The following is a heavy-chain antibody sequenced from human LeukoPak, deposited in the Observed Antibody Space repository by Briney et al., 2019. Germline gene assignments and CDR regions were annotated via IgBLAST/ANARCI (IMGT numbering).Heavy chain of an antibody. V-gene: IGHV3-33*01. J-gene: IGHJ6*04. CDR2: IWYDGSNK. D-gene: IGHD2-2*01. CDR1: GFTFSSYG. Sequence: GGSLRLSCAASGFTFSSYGMHWVRQAPGKGLERVAVIWYDGSNKYYADSVKGRFTISRDNSKNTLYLQMNSLRAEDTAVYYCARDDCSSTSCYVSYYYGMDVWGKGTTVTVSS. CDR3: ARDDCSSTSCYVSYYYGMDV.